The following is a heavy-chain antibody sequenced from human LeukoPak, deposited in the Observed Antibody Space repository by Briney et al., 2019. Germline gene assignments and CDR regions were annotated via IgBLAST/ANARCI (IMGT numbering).Heavy chain of an antibody. Sequence: SETLSLTCTVSGGSISSGGYYWSWIRQHPGKGLEWIGYIYYSGSTYYNPSLKSRVTISVDTSKNQFSLKLSSVTAADTAVYYCARAQSSDILTGQVGYFDYWGQGTLVTVSS. V-gene: IGHV4-31*03. CDR2: IYYSGST. D-gene: IGHD3-9*01. CDR3: ARAQSSDILTGQVGYFDY. CDR1: GGSISSGGYY. J-gene: IGHJ4*02.